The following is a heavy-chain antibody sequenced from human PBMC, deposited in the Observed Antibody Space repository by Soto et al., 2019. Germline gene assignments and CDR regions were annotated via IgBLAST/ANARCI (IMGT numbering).Heavy chain of an antibody. J-gene: IGHJ4*02. CDR3: AHRRLYTTPPEYFFAS. Sequence: QITLKESGPPLVKPTQTLTLTCTFSGFSLSTSGVDVGWIRQPPGKALEWLALIYWDDDKRYSPSLKSRLTTPRNPPKNRVLLTRPNMDPLNTPTHYCAHRRLYTTPPEYFFASGGQGPLVTAPS. V-gene: IGHV2-5*02. CDR2: IYWDDDK. D-gene: IGHD3-16*01. CDR1: GFSLSTSGVD.